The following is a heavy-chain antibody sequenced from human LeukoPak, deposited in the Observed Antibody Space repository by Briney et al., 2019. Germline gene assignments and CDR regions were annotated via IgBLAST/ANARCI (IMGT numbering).Heavy chain of an antibody. CDR2: INPSGGST. CDR1: GYTFTSYY. J-gene: IGHJ4*02. Sequence: ASVKVSCKASGYTFTSYYMHWVRQAPGQGLEWMGIINPSGGSTSYAQKFQGRVAMTRDTSTSTVYMELSSLRSEDTAVYYCAREIKTYYCDSSGFSPVDYWGQGTLVTVSS. D-gene: IGHD3-22*01. CDR3: AREIKTYYCDSSGFSPVDY. V-gene: IGHV1-46*01.